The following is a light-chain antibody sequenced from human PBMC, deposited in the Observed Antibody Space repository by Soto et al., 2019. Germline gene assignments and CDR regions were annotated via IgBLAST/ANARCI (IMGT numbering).Light chain of an antibody. V-gene: IGLV1-47*01. CDR3: AAWDDSLNGYV. CDR2: RNN. J-gene: IGLJ1*01. CDR1: SSNIGSKY. Sequence: QAVLTQPPSASGTPGQRVTISCSGSSSNIGSKYVYWYQQLPGTAPKLLMYRNNQRPSGVPDRFSGSKSGTSASLAISGLQSEDEADYYCAAWDDSLNGYVFGTGTKLTVL.